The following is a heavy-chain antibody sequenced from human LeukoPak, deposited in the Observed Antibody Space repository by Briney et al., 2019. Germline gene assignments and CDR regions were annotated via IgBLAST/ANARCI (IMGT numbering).Heavy chain of an antibody. V-gene: IGHV3-73*01. Sequence: GGSLRLSCAASGFSFSGYDVHWVRQASGKGLEWVGRIGTKAKNYATEYVASVKGRFTISRDDSENTAYLQMNSLKTEDTAFYYCTVYIRGHYWGQGKGVTVSS. CDR3: TVYIRGHY. J-gene: IGHJ4*02. CDR1: GFSFSGYD. D-gene: IGHD2-8*01. CDR2: IGTKAKNYAT.